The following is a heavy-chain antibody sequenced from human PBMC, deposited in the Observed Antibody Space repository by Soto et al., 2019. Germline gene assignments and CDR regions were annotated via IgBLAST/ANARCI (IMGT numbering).Heavy chain of an antibody. V-gene: IGHV3-23*01. J-gene: IGHJ4*02. Sequence: EVQLLESGGGLVQPGGSPRLSCAASGFTFSSYAMSWVRQAPGKGLEWVSAISGSGGSTYYADSVKGRFTISRDNSKNTLDLQMDSLRAEDTAVYYCAYSSTPLDYWGQGTLVTVSS. CDR3: AYSSTPLDY. CDR2: ISGSGGST. D-gene: IGHD6-13*01. CDR1: GFTFSSYA.